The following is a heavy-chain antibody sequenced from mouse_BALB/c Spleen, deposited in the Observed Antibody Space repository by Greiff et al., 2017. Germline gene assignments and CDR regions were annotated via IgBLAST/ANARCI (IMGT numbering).Heavy chain of an antibody. CDR2: IYPGSGST. D-gene: IGHD1-2*01. CDR3: TRQENYYGFFAY. V-gene: IGHV1S22*01. J-gene: IGHJ3*01. Sequence: LQQPGSELVRPGASVKLSCKASGYTFTSYWMHWVKQRHGQGLEWIGNIYPGSGSTNYDEKFKSKGTLTVDTSSSTAYMHLSSLTSEDSAVYYCTRQENYYGFFAYWGQGTLVTVSA. CDR1: GYTFTSYW.